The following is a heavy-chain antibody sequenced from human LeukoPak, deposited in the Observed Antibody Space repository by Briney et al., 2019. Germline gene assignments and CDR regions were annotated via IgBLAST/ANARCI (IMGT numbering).Heavy chain of an antibody. CDR2: IYTSGST. V-gene: IGHV4-61*02. D-gene: IGHD6-13*01. Sequence: SETLSLTCTVSGGSISSGTHYWNWIRQPAGKGLEWLGRIYTSGSTNYNPSLKSRVTISVDRSKNQFSLKLSSVTAADTAVYFCARGPRSGSSWSLNWYFDLWGRGTLVTVSS. J-gene: IGHJ2*01. CDR3: ARGPRSGSSWSLNWYFDL. CDR1: GGSISSGTHY.